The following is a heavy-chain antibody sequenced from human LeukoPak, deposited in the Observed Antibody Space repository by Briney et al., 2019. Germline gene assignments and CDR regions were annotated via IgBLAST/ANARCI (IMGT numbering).Heavy chain of an antibody. CDR2: IDPNSGGT. Sequence: ASVKVSCKASGYTFTAHYIHWVRQAPGQGFEWMGWIDPNSGGTNYAQKFLGSVTMTGDTSINTAFMELSRLRSDDTAIYYCARGRGTTMVRGVITNYFDLWGRGSLVTVSS. CDR1: GYTFTAHY. V-gene: IGHV1-2*02. D-gene: IGHD3-10*01. J-gene: IGHJ2*01. CDR3: ARGRGTTMVRGVITNYFDL.